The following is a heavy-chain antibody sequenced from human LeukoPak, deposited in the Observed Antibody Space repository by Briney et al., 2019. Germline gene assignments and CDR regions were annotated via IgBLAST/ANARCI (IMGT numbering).Heavy chain of an antibody. CDR2: MIPILGIT. CDR3: ASGWDDRNYGMDV. D-gene: IGHD1-1*01. CDR1: GGTFSRYA. V-gene: IGHV1-69*04. Sequence: GAAVNVSCKPSGGTFSRYAISWVQQAPGQGLEWMGRMIPILGITNYAQKLQGRVTITADKPTSTAYMELSSLRSEDTAVYYCASGWDDRNYGMDVWGRGTTVTVSS. J-gene: IGHJ6*02.